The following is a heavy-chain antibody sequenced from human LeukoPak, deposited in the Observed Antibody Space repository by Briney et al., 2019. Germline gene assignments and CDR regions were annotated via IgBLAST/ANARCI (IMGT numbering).Heavy chain of an antibody. J-gene: IGHJ6*03. CDR3: AKAPKVPAANYYYYYYMDV. V-gene: IGHV3-23*01. CDR1: GFTFSSYA. Sequence: GGPLRLSCAASGFTFSSYAMSWVRQAPGKGLEWVSAISGSGDSTYYADSVKGRFTISRDNSKNTLYLQMNSLRAEDTAVYYCAKAPKVPAANYYYYYYMDVWGKGTTVTVSS. CDR2: ISGSGDST. D-gene: IGHD2-2*01.